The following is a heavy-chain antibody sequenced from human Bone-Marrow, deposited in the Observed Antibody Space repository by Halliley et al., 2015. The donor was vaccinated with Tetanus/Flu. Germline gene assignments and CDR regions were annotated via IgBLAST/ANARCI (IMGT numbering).Heavy chain of an antibody. J-gene: IGHJ3*02. V-gene: IGHV4-30-4*01. D-gene: IGHD3-16*01. CDR2: IFYRGSR. CDR3: AHGTSMIRRAFDI. CDR1: GGPMQSGGYY. Sequence: GLVKPSETLSLTCAVSGGPMQSGGYYWSWIRQAPGKGLEWIGSIFYRGSRHSNPPLKSRVDFSIDTANNQFSLKRNSVTAADTAIYYCAHGTSMIRRAFDIWGQGTVVNPSLQ.